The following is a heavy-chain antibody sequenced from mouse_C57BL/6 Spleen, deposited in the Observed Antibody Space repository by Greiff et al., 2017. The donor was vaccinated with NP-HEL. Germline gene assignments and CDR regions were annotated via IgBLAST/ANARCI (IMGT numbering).Heavy chain of an antibody. CDR1: GYTFTDYE. V-gene: IGHV1-15*01. Sequence: QVQLQQSGAELVRPGASVTLSCKASGYTFTDYEMHWVKQTPVHGLEWIGAIYPETGGTAYNQKFKGKAILTADKSSSTAYMELRSLTSEDSAVYYCTRPLGRAMDYWGQGTSVTVSS. J-gene: IGHJ4*01. CDR3: TRPLGRAMDY. D-gene: IGHD4-1*01. CDR2: IYPETGGT.